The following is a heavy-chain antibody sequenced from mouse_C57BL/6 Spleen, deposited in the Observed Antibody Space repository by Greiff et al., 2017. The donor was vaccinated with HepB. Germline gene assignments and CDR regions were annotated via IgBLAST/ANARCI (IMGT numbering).Heavy chain of an antibody. D-gene: IGHD1-1*01. CDR3: ARKITTVVPQGYFDV. CDR2: INPYNGGT. J-gene: IGHJ1*03. V-gene: IGHV1-19*01. Sequence: EVKLMESGPVLVKPGASVKMSCKASGYTFTDYYMNWVKQSHGKSLEWIGVINPYNGGTSYNQKFKGKATLTVDKSSSTAYMELNSLTSEDSAVYYCARKITTVVPQGYFDVWGTGTTVTVSS. CDR1: GYTFTDYY.